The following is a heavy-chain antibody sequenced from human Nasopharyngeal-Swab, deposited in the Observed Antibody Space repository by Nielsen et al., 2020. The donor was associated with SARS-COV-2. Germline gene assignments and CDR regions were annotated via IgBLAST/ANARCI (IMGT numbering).Heavy chain of an antibody. J-gene: IGHJ6*02. CDR1: GFTFSIYA. D-gene: IGHD3-3*01. CDR2: ISSSSSYI. CDR3: ARDGLDYDFWSAYFMDV. V-gene: IGHV3-21*01. Sequence: GGSLRLSCAASGFTFSIYAMTWVRQAPGKGLEWVSSISSSSSYIYYADSVKGRFTISRDNAKNSLYLQMNSLRAEDTAAYYCARDGLDYDFWSAYFMDVWGQGTTVTVSS.